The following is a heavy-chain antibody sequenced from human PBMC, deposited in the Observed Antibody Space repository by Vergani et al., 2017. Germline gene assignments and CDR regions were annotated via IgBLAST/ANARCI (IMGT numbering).Heavy chain of an antibody. J-gene: IGHJ3*02. Sequence: QVQLVQSGAEVKKPGSSVKVSCKASGGTFSSYAISWVRQAPGQGLEWMGGIIPIFGTANYAQKFQGRVTITADESTITAYMELSSLRSEDTAVCYCARGDVVVVAAKPYAFDIWGQGTMVTVSS. V-gene: IGHV1-69*01. CDR3: ARGDVVVVAAKPYAFDI. CDR2: IIPIFGTA. D-gene: IGHD2-15*01. CDR1: GGTFSSYA.